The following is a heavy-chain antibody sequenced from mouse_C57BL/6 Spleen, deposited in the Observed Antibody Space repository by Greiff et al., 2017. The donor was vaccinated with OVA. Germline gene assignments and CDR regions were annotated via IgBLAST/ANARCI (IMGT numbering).Heavy chain of an antibody. Sequence: EVKLMESGPELVKPGASVKISCKASGYTFTDYYMNWVKQSHGKSLEWIGDINPNNGGTSYNQKFKGKATLTVDKSSSTAYMELRSLTSEDSAVYYCARSGVHSFAYWGQGTLVTVSA. J-gene: IGHJ3*01. CDR3: ARSGVHSFAY. CDR2: INPNNGGT. V-gene: IGHV1-26*01. D-gene: IGHD2-14*01. CDR1: GYTFTDYY.